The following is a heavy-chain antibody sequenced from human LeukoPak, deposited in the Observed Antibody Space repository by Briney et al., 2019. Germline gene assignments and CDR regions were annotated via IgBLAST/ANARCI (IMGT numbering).Heavy chain of an antibody. J-gene: IGHJ4*02. V-gene: IGHV1-2*02. CDR3: ARGRRWLVW. D-gene: IGHD6-19*01. Sequence: ASVKVSCKTSGYTFTGYYMHWVRQAPGQGLEWMGWINPDSGGTDYAQKFQGRVTMTRDTSISTAYMELSRPTSDDTAVYYCARGRRWLVWWGQGTLVTVSS. CDR1: GYTFTGYY. CDR2: INPDSGGT.